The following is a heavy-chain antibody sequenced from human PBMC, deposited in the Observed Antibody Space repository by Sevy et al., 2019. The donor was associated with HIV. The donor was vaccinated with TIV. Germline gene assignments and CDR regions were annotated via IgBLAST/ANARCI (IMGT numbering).Heavy chain of an antibody. CDR3: AREGLAVAGIGYYFEY. V-gene: IGHV3-33*01. CDR1: GFSFNGYG. CDR2: IWYDGSNR. D-gene: IGHD6-19*01. Sequence: GGSLRLSCTASGFSFNGYGMHWVRQAPGKGLEWVARIWYDGSNRSYLDSVKGRFTVSRDNSKNTLYLQMNSLRAEDTAVYYCAREGLAVAGIGYYFEYWGQGTLVTVSS. J-gene: IGHJ4*02.